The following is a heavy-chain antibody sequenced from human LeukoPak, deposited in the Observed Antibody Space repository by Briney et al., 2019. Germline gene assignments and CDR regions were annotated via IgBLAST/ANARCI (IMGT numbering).Heavy chain of an antibody. CDR2: ISYDGSNK. Sequence: GGSLRLSCAASGFTFSSYGMHWVRQAPGKGLEWVAVISYDGSNKYYADSVKGRFTISRDNSKNTLYLQMNSLRAEDTAVYYCAKPYDAVVRSPVDYWGQGTLVTVSS. J-gene: IGHJ4*02. D-gene: IGHD5-12*01. CDR3: AKPYDAVVRSPVDY. V-gene: IGHV3-30*18. CDR1: GFTFSSYG.